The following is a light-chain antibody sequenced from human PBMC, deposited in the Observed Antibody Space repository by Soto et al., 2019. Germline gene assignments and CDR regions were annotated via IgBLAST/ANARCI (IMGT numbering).Light chain of an antibody. Sequence: DIQLTQSPSFLSASVGDRVTITCRASQGISSYLAWYQQKPGKAPKLLIYAASTLQSGVPSRFSGSGSGTEFTLTISSLQPEDFATYYCQQLNSYPRVTFGGGTNVEIK. CDR1: QGISSY. CDR2: AAS. J-gene: IGKJ4*01. V-gene: IGKV1-9*01. CDR3: QQLNSYPRVT.